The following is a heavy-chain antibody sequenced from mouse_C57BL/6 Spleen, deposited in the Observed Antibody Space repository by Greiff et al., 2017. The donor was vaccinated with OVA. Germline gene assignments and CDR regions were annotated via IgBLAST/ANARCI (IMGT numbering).Heavy chain of an antibody. Sequence: EVKLQESGPELVKPGASVKIPCKASGYTFTDYNMDWVKQSHGKSLEWIGDINPNNGGTIYNQKFKGKATLTVDKSSSTAYMELRSLTSEDTAVYYCARSRYSTFYFDYWGQGTTLTVSS. J-gene: IGHJ2*01. CDR2: INPNNGGT. CDR3: ARSRYSTFYFDY. CDR1: GYTFTDYN. D-gene: IGHD2-5*01. V-gene: IGHV1-18*01.